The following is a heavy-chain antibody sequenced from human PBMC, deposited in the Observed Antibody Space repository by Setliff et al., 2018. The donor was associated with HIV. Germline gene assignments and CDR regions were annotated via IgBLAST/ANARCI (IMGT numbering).Heavy chain of an antibody. V-gene: IGHV5-51*01. J-gene: IGHJ4*02. CDR2: IWPDDSDT. CDR3: ARLSKFYDFWTPNY. Sequence: PGESLKISCKASGHSFTNYWVGWVRQMPGNGLEWVGLIWPDDSDTIYSPSFQGQVTLSADKSITTVYLQWNSLKAPDTAIYYCARLSKFYDFWTPNYWGQGTLVTVSS. CDR1: GHSFTNYW. D-gene: IGHD3-3*01.